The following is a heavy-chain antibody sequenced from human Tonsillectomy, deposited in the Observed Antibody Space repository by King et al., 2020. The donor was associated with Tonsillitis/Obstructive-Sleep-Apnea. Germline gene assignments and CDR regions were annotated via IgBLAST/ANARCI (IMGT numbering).Heavy chain of an antibody. V-gene: IGHV3-48*02. Sequence: VQLVESGGDFVQPGGSLRLSCAASGFTFSSYSMNWVRQAPGKGLEWVSYIIGSSSTIYYADSVKGRFTISRDNAKNSLYLQMNSLRDEDTAMYYCASARGYCSSTSCPIGAFDIWGQGTMVTVSS. CDR1: GFTFSSYS. CDR2: IIGSSSTI. D-gene: IGHD2-2*01. CDR3: ASARGYCSSTSCPIGAFDI. J-gene: IGHJ3*02.